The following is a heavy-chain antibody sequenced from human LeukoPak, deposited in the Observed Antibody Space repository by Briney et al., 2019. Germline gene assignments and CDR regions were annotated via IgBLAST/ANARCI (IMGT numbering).Heavy chain of an antibody. CDR1: GLTVSSNY. J-gene: IGHJ5*02. V-gene: IGHV3-66*01. CDR2: IHNNGIT. CDR3: ARDSGRYQNWFDP. D-gene: IGHD3-9*01. Sequence: GGSLRLSCAASGLTVSSNYMSWVRQAPGTGLEWVSIIHNNGITHYADSVKGRFILSRDNSKNTLYLQMNSLRAEDTAVYYCARDSGRYQNWFDPWGQGTLVTVSS.